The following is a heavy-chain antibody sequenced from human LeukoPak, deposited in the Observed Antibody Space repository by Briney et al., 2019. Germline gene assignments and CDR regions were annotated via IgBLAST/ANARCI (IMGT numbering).Heavy chain of an antibody. J-gene: IGHJ4*02. V-gene: IGHV3-48*01. CDR3: AKDPTHYRVWDYYETIGLSY. Sequence: PGGSLRLSCAASGFTFSTYSMNWVRQAPGKGLEWVSYISSRSSTIYYADSVKGRFTISRDNAKNSLYLQMNSLRAEDTAVYYCAKDPTHYRVWDYYETIGLSYWGQGTLVTVSS. CDR1: GFTFSTYS. D-gene: IGHD3-22*01. CDR2: ISSRSSTI.